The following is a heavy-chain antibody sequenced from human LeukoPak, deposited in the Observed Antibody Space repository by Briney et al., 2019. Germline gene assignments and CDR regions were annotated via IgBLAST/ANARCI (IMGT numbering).Heavy chain of an antibody. Sequence: SETLSLTCTASGGSISSSSYYWGWIRQPPGKGLEWIGSIYYSGSTYYNPSLKSRVTISVDTSKNQFSLKLSSVTAADTAVYYCARVGQTYYDFWSGFNWFDPWGQGTLVTVSS. CDR3: ARVGQTYYDFWSGFNWFDP. V-gene: IGHV4-39*07. D-gene: IGHD3-3*01. CDR2: IYYSGST. J-gene: IGHJ5*02. CDR1: GGSISSSSYY.